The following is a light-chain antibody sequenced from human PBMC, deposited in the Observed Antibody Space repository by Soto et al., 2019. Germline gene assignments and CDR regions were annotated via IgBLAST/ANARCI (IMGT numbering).Light chain of an antibody. V-gene: IGLV1-40*01. CDR3: QSCDISTHNYV. CDR1: TSNIGAPYG. Sequence: QSVLTLPPSVSVAPGRRVSISCTGSTSNIGAPYGVHWYQHLPGTAPKLLIYGDNNRPSGVPDRFSGSKSGTSASLAITRLQAEDEADYYCQSCDISTHNYVLGSGTKVTVL. J-gene: IGLJ1*01. CDR2: GDN.